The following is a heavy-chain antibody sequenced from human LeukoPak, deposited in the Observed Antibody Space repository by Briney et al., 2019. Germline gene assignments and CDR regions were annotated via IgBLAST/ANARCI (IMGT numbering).Heavy chain of an antibody. CDR3: ARGSGSYYVDAFDI. CDR2: ISSTSSTI. Sequence: GGSLRLSCAGSGFNFRDLYMSWIRQAPGKGLEWLSYISSTSSTIYYADSVRGRFTISRDNAKNSLYLQMDSLRAEDTAVYYCARGSGSYYVDAFDIWGQGTMVTVSS. CDR1: GFNFRDLY. V-gene: IGHV3-11*04. J-gene: IGHJ3*02. D-gene: IGHD1-26*01.